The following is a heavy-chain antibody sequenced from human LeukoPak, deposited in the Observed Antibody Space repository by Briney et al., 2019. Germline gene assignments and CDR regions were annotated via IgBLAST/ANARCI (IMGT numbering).Heavy chain of an antibody. CDR3: ARTNDYGGNSVDY. V-gene: IGHV3-33*01. Sequence: PGRSLRLSCAASGFTFSSYGMHWVRQAPGKGLEWVAVIWYDGSSKYYADSVKGRFTISRDNSKNTLYLQMNSLRAEDTAVYYCARTNDYGGNSVDYWGQGTLVTVSS. CDR2: IWYDGSSK. J-gene: IGHJ4*02. D-gene: IGHD4-23*01. CDR1: GFTFSSYG.